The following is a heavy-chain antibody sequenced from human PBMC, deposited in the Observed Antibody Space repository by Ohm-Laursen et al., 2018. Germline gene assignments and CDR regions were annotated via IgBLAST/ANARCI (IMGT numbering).Heavy chain of an antibody. J-gene: IGHJ4*02. CDR1: GGSFNSYY. D-gene: IGHD4-17*01. CDR3: ARLDPTEGGFDS. CDR2: IYYSGKT. V-gene: IGHV4-59*01. Sequence: SETLSLTCTVSGGSFNSYYWSWIRQTPTKELEWIGFIYYSGKTNYNPSLISRVSMSMDTSKNQFSLVLTSVTSADTAVYYCARLDPTEGGFDSWGQGTLVTASS.